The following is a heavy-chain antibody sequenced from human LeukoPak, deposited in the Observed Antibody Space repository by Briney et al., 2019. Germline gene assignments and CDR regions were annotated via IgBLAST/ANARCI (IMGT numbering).Heavy chain of an antibody. CDR3: AKSGSSFYDNLPGYDY. J-gene: IGHJ4*02. CDR2: MYYSGST. CDR1: GGPMSSSY. D-gene: IGHD3-9*01. Sequence: SETLSLTCTVSGGPMSSSYLSWIRQSPGRGLEWIGSMYYSGSTNYNPSLRSRVTISIDTSKNQFSLKLRSVTAADTAVYYCAKSGSSFYDNLPGYDYWGQGTLVTVSS. V-gene: IGHV4-59*08.